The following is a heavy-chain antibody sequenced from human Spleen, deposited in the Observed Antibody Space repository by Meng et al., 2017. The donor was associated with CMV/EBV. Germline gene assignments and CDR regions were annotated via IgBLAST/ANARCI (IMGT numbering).Heavy chain of an antibody. Sequence: GESLKISCAASGFTFDDYGMSWVRQAPGKGLEGVSGINGVGGSTDYADSVRGRFIISRDNAKNSLYLQINSLRVEDTAFYYCARRLAGAVDYWGQGTLVTVSS. V-gene: IGHV3-20*04. CDR1: GFTFDDYG. J-gene: IGHJ4*02. CDR2: INGVGGST. D-gene: IGHD6-13*01. CDR3: ARRLAGAVDY.